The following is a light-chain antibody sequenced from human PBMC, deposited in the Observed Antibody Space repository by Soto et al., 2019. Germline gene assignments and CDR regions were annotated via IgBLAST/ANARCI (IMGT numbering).Light chain of an antibody. J-gene: IGKJ3*01. CDR3: QQYYTTPLT. CDR2: WAS. CDR1: QSVLYNSNNKNY. V-gene: IGKV4-1*01. Sequence: DIVMTQSPDSLAVSLGERATINCKSSQSVLYNSNNKNYLAWYQQKPGQPPKLLIYWASTRESGVPDRFSGSESGTDFTLTISSLQAEDVAVYYCQQYYTTPLTFGPGTKVDIK.